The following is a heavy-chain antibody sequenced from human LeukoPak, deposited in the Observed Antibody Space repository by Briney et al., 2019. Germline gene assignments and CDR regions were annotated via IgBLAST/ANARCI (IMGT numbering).Heavy chain of an antibody. J-gene: IGHJ4*02. V-gene: IGHV3-23*01. CDR3: AKDTGIAVAGPPLH. CDR1: GFTFSSYA. Sequence: GGSLRLSCAASGFTFSSYAMSWVRQAPGKGLEWVSAISGSGGSTYYAGSVKVRFTISRDNSKNTLYLQMNSLRAEDTAVYYCAKDTGIAVAGPPLHWGQGALVTVSS. CDR2: ISGSGGST. D-gene: IGHD6-19*01.